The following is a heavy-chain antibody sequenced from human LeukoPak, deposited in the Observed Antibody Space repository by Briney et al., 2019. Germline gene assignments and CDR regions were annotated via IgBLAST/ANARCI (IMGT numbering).Heavy chain of an antibody. CDR1: GGSFSGYY. V-gene: IGHV4-34*01. D-gene: IGHD5-24*01. CDR3: ARLDVEMATIPVFDAFDI. Sequence: SETLSLTCAVYGGSFSGYYWSWIRQPPGKGLEWIGEINHSGSTNYNPSLKSRVTISVDTSKNQFSLKLSSVTAADTAVYYCARLDVEMATIPVFDAFDIWGQGTMVTVSS. CDR2: INHSGST. J-gene: IGHJ3*02.